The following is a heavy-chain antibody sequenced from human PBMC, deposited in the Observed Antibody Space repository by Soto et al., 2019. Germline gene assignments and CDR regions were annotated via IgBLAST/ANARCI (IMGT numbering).Heavy chain of an antibody. Sequence: QVQLVESGGGVVQPGRSLRRSCAASGFTFSSYGMHWVLQAPGKGLEWVAVISYDGSNKYYADSVKGRLTISRDNSKNTLYLQMTSRGGEDTAVSYCAKDNGSGCYCLRVGDASDFWWQGTMLTVSS. V-gene: IGHV3-30*18. D-gene: IGHD6-19*01. J-gene: IGHJ3*01. CDR2: ISYDGSNK. CDR3: AKDNGSGCYCLRVGDASDF. CDR1: GFTFSSYG.